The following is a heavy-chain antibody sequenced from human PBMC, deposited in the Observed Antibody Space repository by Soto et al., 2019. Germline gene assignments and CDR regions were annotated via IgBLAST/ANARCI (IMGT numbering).Heavy chain of an antibody. Sequence: QVQLVQSGAEVKKPGASVKVSCKASGYTFTSYGISWVRQAPGQGLEWMGWISAYNGNTNYAQKLQGRVTMTTDTTTSKVDMELRSLESDDTAVYSCARDDHGAYSSDYWGQGTLVTVSS. V-gene: IGHV1-18*01. D-gene: IGHD2-21*02. CDR1: GYTFTSYG. CDR2: ISAYNGNT. CDR3: ARDDHGAYSSDY. J-gene: IGHJ4*02.